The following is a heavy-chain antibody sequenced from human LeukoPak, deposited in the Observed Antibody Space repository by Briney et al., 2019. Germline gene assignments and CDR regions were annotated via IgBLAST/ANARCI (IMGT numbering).Heavy chain of an antibody. CDR1: GFTFVNYG. J-gene: IGHJ4*02. D-gene: IGHD3-22*01. V-gene: IGHV3-23*01. CDR2: ISGSGST. Sequence: PGGSLRLSCAASGFTFVNYGMSWVRQSPGKGLEWVSTISGSGSTYYADSVKGRFTNSRDYSKSTLYLQMNTLRAEDTAVYYCAKWRRGYYDGSGADDFNYWGQGTVVTVSS. CDR3: AKWRRGYYDGSGADDFNY.